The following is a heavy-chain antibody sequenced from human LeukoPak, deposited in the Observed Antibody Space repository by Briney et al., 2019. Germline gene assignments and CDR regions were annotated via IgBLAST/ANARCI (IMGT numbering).Heavy chain of an antibody. D-gene: IGHD3-10*01. CDR1: GYTFTSYY. Sequence: ASVKVSCKASGYTFTSYYMHWVRQAPGQGLEWMGWINPNSGGTNYAQKFQGRVTMTRDTSISTAYMELSRLRSDDTAVYYCARGRVWFGEYYFDYWGQGTLVTVSS. J-gene: IGHJ4*02. CDR3: ARGRVWFGEYYFDY. V-gene: IGHV1-2*02. CDR2: INPNSGGT.